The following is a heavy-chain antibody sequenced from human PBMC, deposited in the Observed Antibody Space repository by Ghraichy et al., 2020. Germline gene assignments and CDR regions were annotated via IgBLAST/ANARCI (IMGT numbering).Heavy chain of an antibody. Sequence: SVKVSCKASGCTFSSYAISWVRQAPGQGLEWMGWIDPNIGNTNYAQKFQGRVTIATDKSTSTAYMELRSLRSEDTAVYFCARDLGRTTGSDYWGQGTLVTVSS. D-gene: IGHD1-14*01. V-gene: IGHV1-69*10. CDR2: IDPNIGNT. CDR1: GCTFSSYA. CDR3: ARDLGRTTGSDY. J-gene: IGHJ4*02.